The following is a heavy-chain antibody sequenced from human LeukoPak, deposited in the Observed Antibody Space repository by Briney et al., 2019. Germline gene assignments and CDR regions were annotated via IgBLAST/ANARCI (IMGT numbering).Heavy chain of an antibody. CDR3: ARDPVGATPGGGY. D-gene: IGHD1-26*01. CDR2: ISYDGSNK. V-gene: IGHV3-30*03. CDR1: GFTFSNYG. J-gene: IGHJ4*02. Sequence: GGSLRLSCAASGFTFSNYGMHWVRQAPGKGLEWVSVISYDGSNKYYADSVKGRFTISRDNSKNTLYLQMNSLRAEDTAVYYCARDPVGATPGGGYWGQGTLVTVSS.